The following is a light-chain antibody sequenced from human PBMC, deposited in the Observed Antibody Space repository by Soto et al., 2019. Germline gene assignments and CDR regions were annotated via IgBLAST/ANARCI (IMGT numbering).Light chain of an antibody. J-gene: IGKJ1*01. CDR2: ATS. CDR3: QQYNNWPPWT. CDR1: QRVRSH. V-gene: IGKV3-15*01. Sequence: EIVMTQTPATLSASPGERATLSCRASQRVRSHLTWYQQKAGQAPRLLIYATSSMTTGVPTRFSGSGSRTDFTLTISSLLSEDFAVYYCQQYNNWPPWTFGQGTKV.